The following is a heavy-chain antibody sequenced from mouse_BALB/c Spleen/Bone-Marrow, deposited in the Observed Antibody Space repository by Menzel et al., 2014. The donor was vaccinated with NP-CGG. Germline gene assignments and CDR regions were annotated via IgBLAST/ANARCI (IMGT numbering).Heavy chain of an antibody. CDR3: ARYGNGLMDY. Sequence: VQLKQFGAELVKPGASVKLSCTASGFNIKDTYMHWVKQRPEQGLEWIGRIDTANGNTKYDPKFQGKATITADTSSNTAYLQLSSLSSEDTAVYYCARYGNGLMDYWGQGTSVTVSS. J-gene: IGHJ4*01. D-gene: IGHD2-1*01. V-gene: IGHV14-3*02. CDR1: GFNIKDTY. CDR2: IDTANGNT.